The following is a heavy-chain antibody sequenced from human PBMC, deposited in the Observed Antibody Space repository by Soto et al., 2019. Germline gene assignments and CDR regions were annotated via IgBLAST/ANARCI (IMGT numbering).Heavy chain of an antibody. V-gene: IGHV4-61*01. CDR2: IYYSGST. CDR1: GGSISSSSYY. D-gene: IGHD3-22*01. J-gene: IGHJ5*02. Sequence: SETLSLTCTVSGGSISSSSYYWSWIRQPPGKGLEWIGYIYYSGSTNYNPSLKSRVTISVDTSKNQFSLKLSSVTAADTAVYYCARDRGPSSGYYPYWFDPWGQGTLVTVSS. CDR3: ARDRGPSSGYYPYWFDP.